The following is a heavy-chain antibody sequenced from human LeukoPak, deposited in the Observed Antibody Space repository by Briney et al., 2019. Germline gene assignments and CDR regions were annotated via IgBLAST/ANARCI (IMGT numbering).Heavy chain of an antibody. D-gene: IGHD5-18*01. Sequence: SQTLSLTCGISGDSVSSNSAARNWIRQSPSRGLEWLGRTYYRSKWYNNYAVSVKSRIIINPDSSKNQVSLQLNSVTPEDTAMYYCAREYSRGRFDYWGQGTLVTVSS. CDR1: GDSVSSNSAA. CDR3: AREYSRGRFDY. V-gene: IGHV6-1*01. J-gene: IGHJ4*02. CDR2: TYYRSKWYN.